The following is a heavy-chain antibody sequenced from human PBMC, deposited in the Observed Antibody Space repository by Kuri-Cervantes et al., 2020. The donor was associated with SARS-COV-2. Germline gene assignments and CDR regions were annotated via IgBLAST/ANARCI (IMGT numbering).Heavy chain of an antibody. V-gene: IGHV3-21*01. D-gene: IGHD2-2*02. CDR1: GFTFSGYS. CDR2: ISSSSGYI. Sequence: GESLKISCAASGFTFSGYSMNWVRQAPGKGLEWVSSISSSSGYIYYTDSVMGRFTISRDNAKNSLYLQMNSLRAEDTAVYHCARERMTPLSKYPYYFDYWGQGTLVTVSS. CDR3: ARERMTPLSKYPYYFDY. J-gene: IGHJ4*02.